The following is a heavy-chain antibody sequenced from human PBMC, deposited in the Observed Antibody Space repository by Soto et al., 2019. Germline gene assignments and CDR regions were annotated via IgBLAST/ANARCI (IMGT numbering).Heavy chain of an antibody. CDR1: GFTFSNFG. CDR2: ISSDGGDK. D-gene: IGHD2-15*01. CDR3: VKGSDVARQELDR. J-gene: IGHJ5*02. V-gene: IGHV3-30*18. Sequence: QVQLVESGGSVVQPGRSPRLSCAASGFTFSNFGMHWVRQAPGKGLEWVAAISSDGGDKYYSHSVKDRFTVSRDNSRNTLFLQMNSLRVEDTAVYYCVKGSDVARQELDRWGQGILVTVSS.